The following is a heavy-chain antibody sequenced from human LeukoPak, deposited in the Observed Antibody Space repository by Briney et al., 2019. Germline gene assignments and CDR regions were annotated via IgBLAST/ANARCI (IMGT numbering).Heavy chain of an antibody. J-gene: IGHJ6*03. CDR3: AREAYCGGPSCFAVNYMDV. Sequence: GGSLRLSCVASGSGFTFSEFWMGWVRQAPGERLEWVANIKGDGSETYYVDSVKGRFTISRVNVKNSVYLQMNSLRADDTSLYRCAREAYCGGPSCFAVNYMDVWGKGTTVTVSS. CDR2: IKGDGSET. CDR1: GSGFTFSEFW. D-gene: IGHD2-21*01. V-gene: IGHV3-7*01.